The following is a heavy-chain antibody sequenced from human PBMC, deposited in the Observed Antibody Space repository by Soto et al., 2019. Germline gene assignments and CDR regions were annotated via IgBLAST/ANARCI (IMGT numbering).Heavy chain of an antibody. Sequence: QVQLVQSGAEVKKPGASVKVSCQTSGYTFSNYDINWVRQAPGQGLEWMGCISGYNEDKNYAQKFQGRVTMTTDTSTNTAYMDLRNLRSDDTAVYYCARAFDYGDEREIDFWGQGTLVTVSS. CDR3: ARAFDYGDEREIDF. CDR1: GYTFSNYD. CDR2: ISGYNEDK. V-gene: IGHV1-18*01. J-gene: IGHJ4*02. D-gene: IGHD4-17*01.